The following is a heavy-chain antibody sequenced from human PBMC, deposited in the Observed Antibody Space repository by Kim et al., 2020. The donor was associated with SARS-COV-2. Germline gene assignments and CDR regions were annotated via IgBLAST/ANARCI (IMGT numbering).Heavy chain of an antibody. V-gene: IGHV4-39*01. CDR1: GGSISSSSYY. J-gene: IGHJ3*02. D-gene: IGHD6-6*01. CDR3: ARRPPPGSSDAFDI. CDR2: IYYSGST. Sequence: SETLSLTCTVSGGSISSSSYYWGWIRQPPGKGLEWIGSIYYSGSTYYNPSLKSRVTISVDTSKNQFSLKLSSVTAADTAVYYCARRPPPGSSDAFDIWGQGTMVTVSS.